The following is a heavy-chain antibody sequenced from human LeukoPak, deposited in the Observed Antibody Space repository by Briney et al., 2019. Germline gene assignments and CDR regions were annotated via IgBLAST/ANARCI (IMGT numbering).Heavy chain of an antibody. J-gene: IGHJ4*02. CDR3: TTDRYYDAAYTT. CDR1: GFIFSNAW. D-gene: IGHD3-22*01. Sequence: GGSLRLSCAASGFIFSNAWMSWVRQAPGKGLEWVGRIKSKTDGGTADYAAPVKGRFTISRDDSKNTLYLQMSSLKTEDTAVYYCTTDRYYDAAYTTWGQGTLVTVSS. CDR2: IKSKTDGGTA. V-gene: IGHV3-15*01.